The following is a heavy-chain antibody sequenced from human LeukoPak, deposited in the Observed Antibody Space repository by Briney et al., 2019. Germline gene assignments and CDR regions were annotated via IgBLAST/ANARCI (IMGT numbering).Heavy chain of an antibody. CDR1: GFTFSSYW. CDR2: NNSDGSST. CDR3: ARDRVAATPVDYYYYYGMDV. Sequence: GGSLRLSCAASGFTFSSYWMHWVRQAPGKGLVWVSRNNSDGSSTSYADSVKGRFTISRDNAKNTLYLQMNSLRAEDTAVYYCARDRVAATPVDYYYYYGMDVWGQGTTVTVSS. V-gene: IGHV3-74*01. J-gene: IGHJ6*02. D-gene: IGHD2-15*01.